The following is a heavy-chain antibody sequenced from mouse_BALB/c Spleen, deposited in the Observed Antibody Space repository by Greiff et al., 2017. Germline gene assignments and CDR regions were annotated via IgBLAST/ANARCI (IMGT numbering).Heavy chain of an antibody. CDR2: ISYSGST. J-gene: IGHJ3*01. Sequence: EVQLQESGPGLVKPSQSLSLTCTVTGYSITSDYAWNWIRQFPGNKLEWMGYISYSGSTSYNPSLKSRISITRDTSKNQFFLQLNSVTTEDTATYYCARRDYYGSPWFAYWGQGTLVTVSA. D-gene: IGHD1-1*01. CDR3: ARRDYYGSPWFAY. CDR1: GYSITSDYA. V-gene: IGHV3-2*02.